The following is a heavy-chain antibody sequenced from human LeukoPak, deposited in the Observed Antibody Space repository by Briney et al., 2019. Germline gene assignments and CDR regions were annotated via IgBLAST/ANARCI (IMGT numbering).Heavy chain of an antibody. V-gene: IGHV3-21*01. J-gene: IGHJ4*02. CDR1: GFTFSSYS. D-gene: IGHD1-26*01. Sequence: PGGSLRLSCAASGFTFSSYSMKWVRRAPGKALEWVSYISSSSSYIYYADSVKGRFTISRDNAKNSLYLQMNSLRAEDTAVYYCARDGGPVGATYPGDYWGQGTVVTVSS. CDR3: ARDGGPVGATYPGDY. CDR2: ISSSSSYI.